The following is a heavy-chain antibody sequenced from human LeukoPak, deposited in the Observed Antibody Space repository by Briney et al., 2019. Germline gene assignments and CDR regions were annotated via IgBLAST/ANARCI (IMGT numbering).Heavy chain of an antibody. V-gene: IGHV1-69*13. CDR2: IIPIFGTA. Sequence: SVKVSCKASGGTFSSYAISWVRQAPGQGLEWMGGIIPIFGTANYAQKFQGRVTITADESTSTAYMELSSLRSEDTAVYYCARGGAAVRYLNYYGSRSYYYSDYWGQGTLVTVSS. CDR1: GGTFSSYA. D-gene: IGHD3-10*01. CDR3: ARGGAAVRYLNYYGSRSYYYSDY. J-gene: IGHJ4*02.